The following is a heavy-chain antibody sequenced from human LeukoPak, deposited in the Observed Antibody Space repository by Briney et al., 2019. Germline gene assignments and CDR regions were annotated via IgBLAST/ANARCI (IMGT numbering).Heavy chain of an antibody. D-gene: IGHD3-3*01. Sequence: ASVTVSCKASGYTFTSIDINWVRQAPGQGLEWMGWINPNSGGANYAQNFQGRVTITRDTSISTAYMELSRPRSDDTAVYYCATTIFGVKYGFDIWGQGTIVTVSS. J-gene: IGHJ3*02. CDR3: ATTIFGVKYGFDI. CDR2: INPNSGGA. CDR1: GYTFTSID. V-gene: IGHV1-2*02.